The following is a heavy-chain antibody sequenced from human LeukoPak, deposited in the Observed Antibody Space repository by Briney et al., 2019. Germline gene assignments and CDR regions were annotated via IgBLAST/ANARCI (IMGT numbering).Heavy chain of an antibody. V-gene: IGHV3-49*04. D-gene: IGHD2-2*01. CDR3: TRSRQLDY. J-gene: IGHJ4*02. Sequence: PGRSLRLSCTASGFTFGDYTMSWVRQAPGKGLEWVGCSRSKTYGGTTEYAASVKGRFTISRDDSKSIAYLQMNSLKTEDTAVYYCTRSRQLDYWGQGTLVTVPS. CDR2: SRSKTYGGTT. CDR1: GFTFGDYT.